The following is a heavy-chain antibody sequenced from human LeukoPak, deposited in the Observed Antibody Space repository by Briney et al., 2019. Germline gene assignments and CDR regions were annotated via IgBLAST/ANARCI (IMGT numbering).Heavy chain of an antibody. CDR3: ARDRSQDYFDF. Sequence: SETLSLTCTVSGASTSSNRYYWAWIRQPPGRGLEWVATSYYTGGAYYNPSLKSRVTTSIDTSKNQFFLKLTSMTAADTAIYYCARDRSQDYFDFWGQGTLVSVSS. D-gene: IGHD3-16*02. V-gene: IGHV4-39*07. CDR1: GASTSSNRYY. J-gene: IGHJ4*02. CDR2: SYYTGGA.